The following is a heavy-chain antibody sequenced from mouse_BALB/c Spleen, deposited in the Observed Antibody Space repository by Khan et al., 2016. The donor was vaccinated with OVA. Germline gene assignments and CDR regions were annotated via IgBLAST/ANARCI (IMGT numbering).Heavy chain of an antibody. CDR1: GYSITSGYS. V-gene: IGHV3-1*02. CDR3: ARSGTTVVAYWYFDV. CDR2: IHYSGTT. D-gene: IGHD1-1*01. Sequence: EVQLQESGPDLVKPSQSLSLTCTVTGYSITSGYSWHWIRQFPGNKLEWMGYIHYSGTTNYNPSLKSRISFTRDPSKNQFFLQLNSVTTEDTATDYCARSGTTVVAYWYFDVWGAGTTVTVSS. J-gene: IGHJ1*01.